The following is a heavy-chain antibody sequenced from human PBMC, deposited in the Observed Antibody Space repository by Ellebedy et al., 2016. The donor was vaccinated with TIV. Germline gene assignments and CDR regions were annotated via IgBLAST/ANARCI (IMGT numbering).Heavy chain of an antibody. D-gene: IGHD3-22*01. CDR2: IYYSGST. Sequence: SETLSLTXTVSGGSISSYYWSWIRQPPGKGLEWIGYIYYSGSTNYNPSLKSRVTISVDTSKNQFSLKLSSVTAADTAVYYCARGLNYDSSGYYYVMPLGDAFDIWGQGTMVTVSS. V-gene: IGHV4-59*12. J-gene: IGHJ3*02. CDR1: GGSISSYY. CDR3: ARGLNYDSSGYYYVMPLGDAFDI.